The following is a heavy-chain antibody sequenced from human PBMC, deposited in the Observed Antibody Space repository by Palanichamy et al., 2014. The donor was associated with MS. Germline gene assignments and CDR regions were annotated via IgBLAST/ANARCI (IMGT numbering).Heavy chain of an antibody. D-gene: IGHD3-10*02. Sequence: QITLKESGPTLVKPTQTLTLTCTFSGFSLSTSGVGVGWIRQPPGKALEWLALVYWNDDKRYSPSLKRRLTITKDTSKSQVVLTMTNMDPVDTATYYCAHKKLFGELPDYWGQGTLVTVSS. CDR2: VYWNDDK. CDR3: AHKKLFGELPDY. CDR1: GFSLSTSGVG. V-gene: IGHV2-5*01. J-gene: IGHJ4*02.